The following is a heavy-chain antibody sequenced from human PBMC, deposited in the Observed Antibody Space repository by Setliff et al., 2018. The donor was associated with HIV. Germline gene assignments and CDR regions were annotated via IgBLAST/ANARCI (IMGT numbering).Heavy chain of an antibody. CDR2: VNTNNDKT. CDR1: GYTFTNFG. V-gene: IGHV1-18*01. Sequence: ASVKVSCKASGYTFTNFGITWVRQVPGQGLEWMGWVNTNNDKTNYAQKFQGRVTMTTDRSTKTAYLDLGSLRPDDTAVYYCARDLYTSGWPNWFDPWGPGTQVT. J-gene: IGHJ5*02. CDR3: ARDLYTSGWPNWFDP. D-gene: IGHD6-19*01.